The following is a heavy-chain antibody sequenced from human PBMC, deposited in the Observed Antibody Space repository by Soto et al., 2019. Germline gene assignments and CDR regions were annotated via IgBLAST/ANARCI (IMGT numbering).Heavy chain of an antibody. Sequence: SETLSLTCTVSGGSISSSIYYWGWIRHPPGKGLEWIGSVYYSGTSYYNPSLKSRVTISVDTSKNQFSLKLSSVTAADTAVYYCARQKALTHTLFDYWGQGTMVTV. V-gene: IGHV4-39*01. CDR2: VYYSGTS. CDR1: GGSISSSIYY. J-gene: IGHJ4*02. D-gene: IGHD2-2*02. CDR3: ARQKALTHTLFDY.